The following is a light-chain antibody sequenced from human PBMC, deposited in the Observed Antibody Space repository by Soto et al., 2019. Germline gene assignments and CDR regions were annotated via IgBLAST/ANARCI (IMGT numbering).Light chain of an antibody. CDR1: QGISSY. CDR2: AAS. V-gene: IGKV1-9*01. Sequence: DIQLTQSPSFLSASVGDRVTITCRASQGISSYLAWYQQKPGKAPKLLIYAASTLQSGVPSRFSGSGSGTEFTLTICSLQPEDFATYYCQQLNSYPRTFGPGTKVDIK. CDR3: QQLNSYPRT. J-gene: IGKJ3*01.